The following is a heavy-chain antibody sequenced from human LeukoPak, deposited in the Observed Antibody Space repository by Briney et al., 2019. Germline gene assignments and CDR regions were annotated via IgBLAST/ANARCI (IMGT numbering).Heavy chain of an antibody. Sequence: GGSLRLSCAASGFTFSRYTMNWVRQAPGKGLEWVSLIYSGGSTYYADSVKGRFTISRDNSKNTLYLQMNSLRAEDTAVYYCASGPSGYHNTGGQGTLVTVSS. CDR3: ASGPSGYHNT. CDR2: IYSGGST. D-gene: IGHD5-12*01. J-gene: IGHJ4*02. V-gene: IGHV3-66*01. CDR1: GFTFSRYT.